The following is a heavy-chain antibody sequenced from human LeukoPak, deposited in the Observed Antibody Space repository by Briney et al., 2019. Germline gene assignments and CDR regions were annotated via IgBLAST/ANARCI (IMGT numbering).Heavy chain of an antibody. CDR1: GGSFSGYY. J-gene: IGHJ4*02. D-gene: IGHD6-6*01. Sequence: SETLSLTCAVYGGSFSGYYWSWIRQPPGKGLEWIGEINHSGSTNYNPSLKSRVTISVDMSKNQFSLKLSSVTAADTAVYYCARSTAALHFDYWGQGTLVTVSS. V-gene: IGHV4-34*01. CDR2: INHSGST. CDR3: ARSTAALHFDY.